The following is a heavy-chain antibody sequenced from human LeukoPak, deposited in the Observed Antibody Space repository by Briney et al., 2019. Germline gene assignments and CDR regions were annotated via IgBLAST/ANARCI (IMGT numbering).Heavy chain of an antibody. CDR1: GGSISSYY. J-gene: IGHJ3*02. V-gene: IGHV4-4*07. D-gene: IGHD2-2*02. Sequence: SETLSLTCTVSGGSISSYYWSWIRQPAGKGLEWIGRIYSSGSTNYNPSLKSRVTMSVDTSKNQFSLKLSSVTAADTAVYYCARKKCSSTSCYKVLGAFDIWGQGTMVTVSS. CDR2: IYSSGST. CDR3: ARKKCSSTSCYKVLGAFDI.